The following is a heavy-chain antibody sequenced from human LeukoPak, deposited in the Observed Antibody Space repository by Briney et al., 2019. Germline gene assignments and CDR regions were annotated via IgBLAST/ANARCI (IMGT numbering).Heavy chain of an antibody. J-gene: IGHJ4*02. D-gene: IGHD3-9*01. CDR2: IYYTGST. CDR3: ARGPVRLARPYDF. V-gene: IGHV4-30-4*01. Sequence: PSQTLSLTCTVSGGSISSGDYYWSWIRQPPGKGLEWIGYIYYTGSTHYNPSLKSRVIISVDTPKNQFSLNLTSVTAADTALYYCARGPVRLARPYDFWGQGTLVTVSS. CDR1: GGSISSGDYY.